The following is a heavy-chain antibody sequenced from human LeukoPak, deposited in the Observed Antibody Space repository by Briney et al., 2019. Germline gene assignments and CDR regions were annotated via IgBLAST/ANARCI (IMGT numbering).Heavy chain of an antibody. Sequence: SVKVSCKASGGTFSSYAISWVRQAPGQGLEWMGGIIPIFGTANYAQRFQGRVTITADKSTSTVYMELSSLRSEDTAVYYCARGNSSGSKYFQHWGQGTLVTVSS. CDR3: ARGNSSGSKYFQH. V-gene: IGHV1-69*06. CDR1: GGTFSSYA. J-gene: IGHJ1*01. CDR2: IIPIFGTA. D-gene: IGHD6-19*01.